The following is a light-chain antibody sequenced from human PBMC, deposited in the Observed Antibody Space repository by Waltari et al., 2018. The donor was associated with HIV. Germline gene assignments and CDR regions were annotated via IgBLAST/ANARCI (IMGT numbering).Light chain of an antibody. CDR2: GAS. V-gene: IGKV3-15*01. CDR3: QQYNNWPPWT. J-gene: IGKJ1*01. Sequence: EIVMTQSPATLAVSPGERANLSCRASQSVSSNLAWYQHKPGQAPRLLIYGASTRATGIPARFSGSGSGTEFTLTISSLQSEDFAVYYCQQYNNWPPWTFGQGTKVEIK. CDR1: QSVSSN.